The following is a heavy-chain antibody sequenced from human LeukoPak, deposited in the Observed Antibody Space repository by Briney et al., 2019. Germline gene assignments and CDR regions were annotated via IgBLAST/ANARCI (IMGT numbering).Heavy chain of an antibody. CDR1: GFTFSLSW. CDR2: INYDARSR. V-gene: IGHV3-74*01. Sequence: GGSLRLSCAASGFTFSLSWMHWVRQAPGKGLEWVSSINYDARSRTYADSVKGRVTISRDNAENTLFLQTNSLRVEDSAIYSCVRGAGPGTPFDWGQGILVTVSS. J-gene: IGHJ1*01. CDR3: VRGAGPGTPFD. D-gene: IGHD1-1*01.